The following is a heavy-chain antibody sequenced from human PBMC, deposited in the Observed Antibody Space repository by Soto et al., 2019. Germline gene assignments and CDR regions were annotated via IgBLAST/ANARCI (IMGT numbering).Heavy chain of an antibody. V-gene: IGHV4-61*01. CDR1: GGSVTSGTYY. CDR3: AREDFYNGLAV. J-gene: IGHJ6*02. Sequence: QVQLQESGPGLVKPSETLSLTCTVSGGSVTSGTYYWSWIRQPPGKALEWIGYIYSSGSTNYNPSLKSRVTTSVVTSKHQVALKVTSVTAADTAVYYCAREDFYNGLAVWGQGTTVAVAS. CDR2: IYSSGST.